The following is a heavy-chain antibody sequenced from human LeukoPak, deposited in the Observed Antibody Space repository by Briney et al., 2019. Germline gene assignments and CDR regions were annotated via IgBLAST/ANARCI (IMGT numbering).Heavy chain of an antibody. CDR1: GGTFSSYA. V-gene: IGHV1-8*02. CDR3: ASLSN. Sequence: ASVKVSCKASGGTFSSYAINWVRQATGQGLEWMGWMNPNSGNTGFAQKFQGRVTLTRNTSISTAYMELSSLTSEDTAIYFCASLSNWGQGTLVTVSS. J-gene: IGHJ4*02. CDR2: MNPNSGNT.